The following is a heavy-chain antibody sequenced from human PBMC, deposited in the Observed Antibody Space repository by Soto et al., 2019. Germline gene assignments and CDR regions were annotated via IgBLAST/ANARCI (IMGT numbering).Heavy chain of an antibody. D-gene: IGHD1-1*01. CDR2: FYSSGST. CDR1: GGSISSSTYY. J-gene: IGHJ5*02. Sequence: PSETLCFTCIVAGGSISSSTYYWGWMRQSPGKGLEWIGNFYSSGSTYCNTSLKSRVSISAETSKNQFSLTLRFATAADTPVYYSARVRTDNEWFDPWGQGTMVTFCS. V-gene: IGHV4-39*01. CDR3: ARVRTDNEWFDP.